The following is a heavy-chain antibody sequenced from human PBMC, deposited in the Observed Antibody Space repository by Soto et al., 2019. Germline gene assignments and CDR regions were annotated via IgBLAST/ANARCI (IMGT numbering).Heavy chain of an antibody. Sequence: QVQLVQSGAEVKKPGASVKVSCKASGYTFTGYYMHWVRQAPGQGLEWMGWINPNSGGTNYAQKLQGWVTRTRDTSISTAYMELSRLRSDDTAVYYCARDSVLWFGELGRNYGMDVWGQGTTVTVSS. D-gene: IGHD3-10*01. J-gene: IGHJ6*02. V-gene: IGHV1-2*04. CDR1: GYTFTGYY. CDR2: INPNSGGT. CDR3: ARDSVLWFGELGRNYGMDV.